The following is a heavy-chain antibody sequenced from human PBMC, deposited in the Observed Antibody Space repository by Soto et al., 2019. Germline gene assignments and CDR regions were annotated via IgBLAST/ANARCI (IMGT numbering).Heavy chain of an antibody. Sequence: QVQLVQSGAEVKKPGSSVKVSCKAFGGTFSSYAINWIRQAPGQGLEWMGGIIPIFGTTTYAQRFQARVTITADESTSTAYMELSSLRSEDTDLYYCARDGGAATFDYWGQGTLVTVSS. V-gene: IGHV1-69*12. J-gene: IGHJ4*02. CDR2: IIPIFGTT. D-gene: IGHD1-26*01. CDR3: ARDGGAATFDY. CDR1: GGTFSSYA.